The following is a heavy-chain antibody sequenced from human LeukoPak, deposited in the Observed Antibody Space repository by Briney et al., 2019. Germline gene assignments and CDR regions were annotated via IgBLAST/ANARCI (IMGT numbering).Heavy chain of an antibody. V-gene: IGHV3-48*01. Sequence: PGGSLRLPCAASGLTFSDYSMNWVRQAPGKGLEWISYMSGSSNTIQYADTVKGRFTIYKDKAKNSLYLQMDSLRVEATAVYYCTRGIRWELLFNFWGQGSLVIVSS. CDR3: TRGIRWELLFNF. CDR2: MSGSSNTI. CDR1: GLTFSDYS. D-gene: IGHD1-26*01. J-gene: IGHJ4*02.